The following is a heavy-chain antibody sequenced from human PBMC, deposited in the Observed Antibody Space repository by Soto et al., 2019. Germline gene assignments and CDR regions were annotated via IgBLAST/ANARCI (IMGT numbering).Heavy chain of an antibody. CDR1: GYTFTNYG. V-gene: IGHV1-18*01. D-gene: IGHD6-13*01. Sequence: QVQLVQSGAEVKKPGASVKVSCKASGYTFTNYGISWVRQAPGQGLEWMGWISAYNGNTHYAQTLQGRVTMTTDTSTSTAYMELRSLRSDDTAVYYCAREYSSSLVHVNWFDPWGQGTLVTVSS. J-gene: IGHJ5*02. CDR2: ISAYNGNT. CDR3: AREYSSSLVHVNWFDP.